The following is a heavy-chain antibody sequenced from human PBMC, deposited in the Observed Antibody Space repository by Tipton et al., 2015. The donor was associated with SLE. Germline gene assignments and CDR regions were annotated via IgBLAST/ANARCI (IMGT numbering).Heavy chain of an antibody. CDR3: ARGPYCAGDCYSYYFDF. Sequence: TLSLTCTVSGASIISLNWWTWVRQPPGKGLEWIGEIYHTGRTNYKPSLKSRVIITVDKSKNQFSLNLSSVTAADTAVYYCARGPYCAGDCYSYYFDFWGQGNLVTVSS. V-gene: IGHV4-4*02. CDR1: GASIISLNW. CDR2: IYHTGRT. D-gene: IGHD2-21*02. J-gene: IGHJ4*02.